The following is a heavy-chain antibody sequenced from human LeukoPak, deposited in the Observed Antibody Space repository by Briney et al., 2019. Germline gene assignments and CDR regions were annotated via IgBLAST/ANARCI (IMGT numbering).Heavy chain of an antibody. CDR1: GFTIATYG. J-gene: IGHJ3*01. V-gene: IGHV3-23*01. D-gene: IGHD3-10*01. Sequence: PGRSLRLSCVTSGFTIATYGMSWDRKAPGKGLDLVSVVGESVHTTHYADSVKARFFISRDNSKNTVNLELKRLSAEDTAVYDCSKDSFIVVRGVGSEDGFAVWGQGTMVTVSS. CDR3: SKDSFIVVRGVGSEDGFAV. CDR2: VGESVHTT.